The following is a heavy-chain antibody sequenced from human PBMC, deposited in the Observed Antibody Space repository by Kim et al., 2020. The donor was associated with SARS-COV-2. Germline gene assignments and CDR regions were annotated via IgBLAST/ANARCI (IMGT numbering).Heavy chain of an antibody. CDR2: GAT. J-gene: IGHJ6*02. CDR3: ARDQGGLDV. Sequence: GATTYAKTFPDIITLTRDTSISTGYMELKRLTSDDTAVYYCARDQGGLDVWGQGTTVTVSS. V-gene: IGHV1-2*02.